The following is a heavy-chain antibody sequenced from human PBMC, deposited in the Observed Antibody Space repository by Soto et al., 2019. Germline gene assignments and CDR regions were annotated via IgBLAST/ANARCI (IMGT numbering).Heavy chain of an antibody. D-gene: IGHD1-26*01. J-gene: IGHJ5*02. CDR1: GASITTAYY. Sequence: PSETLSLTCTVSGASITTAYYWTWVRQHPVKGLEWIGHIYYTGSTYYNPSLKSRLNISLDTSKNQFSLQLESMTAADTAIYYCARGSRFDPGGQGTQVTVSS. V-gene: IGHV4-31*03. CDR3: ARGSRFDP. CDR2: IYYTGST.